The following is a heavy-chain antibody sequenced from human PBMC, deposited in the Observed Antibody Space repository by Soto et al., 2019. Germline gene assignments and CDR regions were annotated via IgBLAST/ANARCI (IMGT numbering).Heavy chain of an antibody. CDR2: IYSGGST. CDR3: ARVSTVVTSGWYFDL. Sequence: PGGSLRLSCAASGFTVSSNYMSWVRQAPGKGLEWVSVIYSGGSTYYADSVKGRFTISRDNSKNTLYLQMNSLRAEDTAVYYCARVSTVVTSGWYFDLWGRGTLVTV. D-gene: IGHD4-17*01. CDR1: GFTVSSNY. V-gene: IGHV3-53*01. J-gene: IGHJ2*01.